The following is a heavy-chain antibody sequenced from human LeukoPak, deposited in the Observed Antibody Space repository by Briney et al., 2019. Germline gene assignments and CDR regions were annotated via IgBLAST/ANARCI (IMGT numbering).Heavy chain of an antibody. V-gene: IGHV3-21*01. CDR1: GFTLSSYS. Sequence: GGSLRLSCAVSGFTLSSYSMNWVRQAPGKGLEWVSSISSSSSHIYYADSVKGRFTISRDNAKNSLYLQMNSLRAEDTAVYYCARAITGTTGPDDYWGQGTLVTVSS. D-gene: IGHD1-7*01. CDR2: ISSSSSHI. J-gene: IGHJ4*02. CDR3: ARAITGTTGPDDY.